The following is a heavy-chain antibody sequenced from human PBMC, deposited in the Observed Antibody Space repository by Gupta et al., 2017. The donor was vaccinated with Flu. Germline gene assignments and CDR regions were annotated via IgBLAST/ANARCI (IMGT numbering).Heavy chain of an antibody. CDR3: AKEFDSSGYYFSIFDY. CDR1: GFTFSSYA. Sequence: EVQLLASGGGLVQPRGSLRLSCAASGFTFSSYAMSWVRPAPGKGLEWVSAISGSGGSTYYADSVKGRFTISRDNSKNTLYLQMNSLRAEDTAVYYCAKEFDSSGYYFSIFDYWGQGTLVTVSS. D-gene: IGHD3-22*01. CDR2: ISGSGGST. J-gene: IGHJ4*02. V-gene: IGHV3-23*01.